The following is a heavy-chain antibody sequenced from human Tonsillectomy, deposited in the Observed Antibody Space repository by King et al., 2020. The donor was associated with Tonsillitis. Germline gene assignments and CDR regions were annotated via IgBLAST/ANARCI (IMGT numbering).Heavy chain of an antibody. Sequence: VQLQESGPGLVKPSETLSLTCTVSGGSINNYYWSWIRQPPGKGLEWIGYIYYSGSTNYHPSLKSRVTISVDTSKNQFSLRLSSLTAADTAVYYCARLSRFLEWLPDYWGQGTLVTVSS. CDR3: ARLSRFLEWLPDY. D-gene: IGHD3-3*01. J-gene: IGHJ4*02. CDR2: IYYSGST. V-gene: IGHV4-59*01. CDR1: GGSINNYY.